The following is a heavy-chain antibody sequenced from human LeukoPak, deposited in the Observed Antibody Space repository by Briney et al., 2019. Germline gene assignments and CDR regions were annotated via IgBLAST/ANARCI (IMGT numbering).Heavy chain of an antibody. V-gene: IGHV4-59*01. Sequence: SETLSLTCTVSGGSISSYYWSWIRQPPGKGLEWIGYIYYGGSANYNPSLKSRVTISVDTSKNQFSLKLSSVTAADTAVYYCARADRYYGSGSYYSLYYYAMDVWGQGTTVTVSS. CDR2: IYYGGSA. J-gene: IGHJ6*02. CDR3: ARADRYYGSGSYYSLYYYAMDV. CDR1: GGSISSYY. D-gene: IGHD3-10*01.